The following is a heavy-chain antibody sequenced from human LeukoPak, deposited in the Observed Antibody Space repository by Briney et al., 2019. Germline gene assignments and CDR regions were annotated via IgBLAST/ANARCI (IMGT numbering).Heavy chain of an antibody. CDR3: ARDLAVAGPPNYYYYYGMDV. CDR2: INTNTGNP. D-gene: IGHD6-19*01. Sequence: ASVKVSCKASGYTFTSYAMNWVRQAPGQGLEWMGWINTNTGNPTHAQGFTGRFVFSLDTSVSTAYLQICSLKAEDTAVYYCARDLAVAGPPNYYYYYGMDVWGQGTTVTVSS. J-gene: IGHJ6*02. V-gene: IGHV7-4-1*01. CDR1: GYTFTSYA.